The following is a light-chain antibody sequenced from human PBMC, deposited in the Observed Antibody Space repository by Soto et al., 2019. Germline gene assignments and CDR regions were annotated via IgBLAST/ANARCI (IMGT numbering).Light chain of an antibody. CDR2: KAS. CDR1: ETINIW. V-gene: IGKV1-5*03. Sequence: DIQMTQSPSTLSASVGDRGTITCRASETINIWLAWYQQKPGKAPKLLIYKASSLESGVPSRFSGSGSGTEFTLTISSLQPDDFATYHCQQYNNWYSFGQGTKLEIK. J-gene: IGKJ2*03. CDR3: QQYNNWYS.